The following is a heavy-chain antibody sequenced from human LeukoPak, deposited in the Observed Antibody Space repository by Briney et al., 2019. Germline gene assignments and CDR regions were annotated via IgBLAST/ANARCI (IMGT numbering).Heavy chain of an antibody. CDR1: GFTFSSYS. V-gene: IGHV3-21*01. CDR2: ISSSSSYI. J-gene: IGHJ4*02. D-gene: IGHD2-15*01. CDR3: ARDLRGGHFDY. Sequence: GGSLRLSCAASGFTFSSYSMNWVRQAPGKGLEWVSSISSSSSYIYYADSVKGRFTISRDNAQNSVYLQMSGLRAEDTAVYYCARDLRGGHFDYWGQGTLVTVSS.